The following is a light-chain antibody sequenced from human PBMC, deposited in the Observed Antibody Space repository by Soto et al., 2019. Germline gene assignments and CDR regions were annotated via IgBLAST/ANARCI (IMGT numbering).Light chain of an antibody. J-gene: IGLJ1*01. Sequence: QSVLAQPASVSGSPGQSITISCTGTSSDVGGYNYVSWYQQRPGTAPKLLLYEVSDRPSGISDRFSASKSGNAASLTISGLQAGDEADYYCSSYKTGSTLYVFGTGTKVTVL. V-gene: IGLV2-14*01. CDR2: EVS. CDR3: SSYKTGSTLYV. CDR1: SSDVGGYNY.